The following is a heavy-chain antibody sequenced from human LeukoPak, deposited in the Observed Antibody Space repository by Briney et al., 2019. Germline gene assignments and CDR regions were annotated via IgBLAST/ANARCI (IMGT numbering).Heavy chain of an antibody. CDR2: VYYSGST. Sequence: SETLSLTCTVSGGSFEHYFWSWIRQPPGKGLEWIGYVYYSGSTDYSPSLKSRLTISADTSKNQFSLRLSSVTAADTAVYYCASHRRSHGAEYWGQGTLVTVSS. CDR3: ASHRRSHGAEY. CDR1: GGSFEHYF. J-gene: IGHJ4*02. D-gene: IGHD5-18*01. V-gene: IGHV4-59*01.